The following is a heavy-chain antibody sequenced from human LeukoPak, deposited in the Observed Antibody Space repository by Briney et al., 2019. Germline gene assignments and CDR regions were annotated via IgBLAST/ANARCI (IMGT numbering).Heavy chain of an antibody. CDR1: GFTFSDHY. J-gene: IGHJ4*02. CDR2: SRDKINSYTT. Sequence: GGSLRLSCAAPGFTFSDHYVDWVRQPPGKGLEWIGRSRDKINSYTTQYAASVKGRFTISRDDSKNSLYLQMNSLKTEDTAVYYCIRGSYNGGWYGDYWGQGALVTVSS. V-gene: IGHV3-72*01. D-gene: IGHD6-19*01. CDR3: IRGSYNGGWYGDY.